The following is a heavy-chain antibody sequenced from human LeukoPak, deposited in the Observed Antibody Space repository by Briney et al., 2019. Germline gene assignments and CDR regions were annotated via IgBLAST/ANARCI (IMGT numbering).Heavy chain of an antibody. CDR3: ARDAYWGKGSRLDS. CDR1: GFTFSLYG. CDR2: ISQNGGSP. V-gene: IGHV3-64*01. J-gene: IGHJ4*02. D-gene: IGHD7-27*01. Sequence: PGGSLRLSCAASGFTFSLYGMHWVRQAPGKGLEYVSCISQNGGSPYYANSVKGRFTISRDNSKNTLYLQMGSLRAEDMAVYYCARDAYWGKGSRLDSWGQGSLVSVSS.